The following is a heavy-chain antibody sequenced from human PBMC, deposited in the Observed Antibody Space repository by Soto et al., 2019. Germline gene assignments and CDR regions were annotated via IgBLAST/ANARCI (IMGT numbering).Heavy chain of an antibody. V-gene: IGHV5-51*01. CDR3: ARLGPIAAAGSDAFDI. D-gene: IGHD6-13*01. J-gene: IGHJ3*02. CDR1: GYSFTSYW. CDR2: IYPGDSDT. Sequence: VESLKISCKGSGYSFTSYWIGWVPQMPRKGLEWVGGIYPGDSDTRYSPSFQGQVTISADKSMSTAYLQWSSLKASDTAMYYCARLGPIAAAGSDAFDIWGQGTMATVSS.